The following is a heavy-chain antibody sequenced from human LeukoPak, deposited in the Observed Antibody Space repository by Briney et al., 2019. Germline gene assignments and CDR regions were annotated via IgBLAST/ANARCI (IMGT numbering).Heavy chain of an antibody. V-gene: IGHV6-1*01. D-gene: IGHD6-6*01. CDR1: GDSVSSNSAA. CDR2: TYYRSKWYN. CDR3: ARSGTAARGGDNWFDP. J-gene: IGHJ5*02. Sequence: SQTLSLTCAISGDSVSSNSAAWNWIRQSPSRGLEWLGRTYYRSKWYNDYAVSVKSRITINPDTSKNQFSLQLNSVTPEDTAVYYCARSGTAARGGDNWFDPWGQGTLVTVSS.